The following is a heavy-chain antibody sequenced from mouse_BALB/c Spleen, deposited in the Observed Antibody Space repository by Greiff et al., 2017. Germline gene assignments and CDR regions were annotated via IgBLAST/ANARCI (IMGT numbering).Heavy chain of an antibody. V-gene: IGHV2-9*02. CDR2: IWAGGST. J-gene: IGHJ2*01. CDR3: ARERRYDYDASFFDY. CDR1: GFSLTSYG. D-gene: IGHD2-4*01. Sequence: QVQLKESGPGLVAPSQSLSITCTVSGFSLTSYGVHWVRQPPGKGLEWLGVIWAGGSTNYNSALMSRLSISKDNSKSQVFLKMNSLQTDDTAMYYCARERRYDYDASFFDYWGQGTTLTVSS.